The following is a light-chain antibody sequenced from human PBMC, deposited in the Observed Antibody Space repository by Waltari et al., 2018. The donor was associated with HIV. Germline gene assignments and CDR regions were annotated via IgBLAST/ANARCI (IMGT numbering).Light chain of an antibody. J-gene: IGLJ3*02. CDR3: ASWDDKLSHWV. CDR2: RND. CDR1: NSNIGNNF. Sequence: QSVLTQPPSASRSPGQRVLMSCSGTNSNIGNNFVSWFQQVPGGAPQLGLYRNDQRPSVFPDRFAAAKSGSSASLAITGLQSDDEAAYYCASWDDKLSHWVVCGGTKLTV. V-gene: IGLV1-47*01.